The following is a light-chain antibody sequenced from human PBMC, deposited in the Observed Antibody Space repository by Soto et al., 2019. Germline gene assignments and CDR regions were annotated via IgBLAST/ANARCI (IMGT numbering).Light chain of an antibody. V-gene: IGKV1-5*01. CDR2: DAS. J-gene: IGKJ4*01. Sequence: DIQMTQSPSTLSASVGDRVTITCRASQSISSWLAWYQQKPGKAPKLLIYDASSLESGAPSRFSGRRSGTEFTLTISSLQPDDFATYYCQQYNSYSPLTFGGGTNVEIK. CDR3: QQYNSYSPLT. CDR1: QSISSW.